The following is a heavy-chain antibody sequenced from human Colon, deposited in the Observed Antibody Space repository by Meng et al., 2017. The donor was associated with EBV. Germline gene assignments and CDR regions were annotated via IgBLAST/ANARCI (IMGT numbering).Heavy chain of an antibody. V-gene: IGHV4-34*12. CDR1: GGSFSGAY. CDR3: ARRPTGIDY. J-gene: IGHJ4*02. D-gene: IGHD2-8*02. Sequence: HVQLQQWGAGLLRPSETLSLTCAVYGGSFSGAYWNWIRQPPGKGLEWIGEIIHGGSPSYNPSLKSRVTISIDTSKNQLSLMLSSVTAADTAVYYCARRPTGIDYWGQGTLVTVSS. CDR2: IIHGGSP.